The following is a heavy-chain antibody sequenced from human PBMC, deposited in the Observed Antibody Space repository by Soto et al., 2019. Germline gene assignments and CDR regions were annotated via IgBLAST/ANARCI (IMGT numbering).Heavy chain of an antibody. Sequence: EVQLMESGGGLVQPGGSLRLSCAASGFTFSDYAMSWVRQAPGKGLEWVSAISGAGNSASHASSVQGRFVISRDNSKNKRFLQRNSLRAEDTAANYCAKNDCSYTTVLLIAHWGQETLVPVSS. CDR2: ISGAGNSA. V-gene: IGHV3-23*01. J-gene: IGHJ4*02. D-gene: IGHD3-22*01. CDR3: AKNDCSYTTVLLIAH. CDR1: GFTFSDYA.